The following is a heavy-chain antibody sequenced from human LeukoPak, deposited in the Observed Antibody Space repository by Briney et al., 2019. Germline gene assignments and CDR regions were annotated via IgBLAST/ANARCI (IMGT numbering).Heavy chain of an antibody. V-gene: IGHV1-2*02. CDR3: ARGHSTYYYDSSGSLLDY. J-gene: IGHJ4*02. Sequence: ASVKVSCKASGYTFTGYYMHWVRQAPGQGLEWMGWINPNSGGTNYAQKFQGRVTMTTDTSTSTAYMELRSLRSDDTAVYYCARGHSTYYYDSSGSLLDYWGQGTLVTVSS. D-gene: IGHD3-22*01. CDR2: INPNSGGT. CDR1: GYTFTGYY.